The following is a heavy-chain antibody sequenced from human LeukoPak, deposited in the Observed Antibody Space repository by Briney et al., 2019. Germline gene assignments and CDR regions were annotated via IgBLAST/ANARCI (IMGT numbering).Heavy chain of an antibody. V-gene: IGHV4-39*01. D-gene: IGHD1-26*01. CDR3: ASPSGSYRCPLGY. CDR1: GGSISSSSYY. CDR2: IYYSGST. J-gene: IGHJ4*02. Sequence: PSETLSLTCTVSGGSISSSSYYWGWIRQPPGKGLEWIGSIYYSGSTYYNPSLKSRVTISVDTSKNQFSLKLSSVTAADTAVYYCASPSGSYRCPLGYWGQGTLVTVSS.